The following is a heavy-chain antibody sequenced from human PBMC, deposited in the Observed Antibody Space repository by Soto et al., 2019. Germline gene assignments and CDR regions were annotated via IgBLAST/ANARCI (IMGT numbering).Heavy chain of an antibody. CDR2: ISYDGSNK. V-gene: IGHV3-30*18. CDR3: AKIRARYCTNGVCYRSFDY. D-gene: IGHD2-8*01. CDR1: GFTFSSYG. Sequence: QVQLVESGGGMVQPGRSLRLSCAASGFTFSSYGMHWVRQAPGKRLEWVAVISYDGSNKYYADSVKGRFTISRDNSKNTLYLQMNSLRAEDTAVYYCAKIRARYCTNGVCYRSFDYWGQGTLVTVSS. J-gene: IGHJ4*02.